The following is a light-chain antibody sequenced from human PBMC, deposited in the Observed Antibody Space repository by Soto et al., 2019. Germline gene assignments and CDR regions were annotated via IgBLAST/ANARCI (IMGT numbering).Light chain of an antibody. CDR2: DVS. CDR1: SSDVGGYNY. V-gene: IGLV2-14*01. CDR3: SSYTSSSTRV. J-gene: IGLJ1*01. Sequence: QSVLAQPASVYGSPGQSITISCTGTSSDVGGYNYVSWYQQHPGKAPKLMMYDVSNRPSGVSNRFSGSKSGNTAFLIISGLQAEDEADYYCSSYTSSSTRVFGTGTKVTVL.